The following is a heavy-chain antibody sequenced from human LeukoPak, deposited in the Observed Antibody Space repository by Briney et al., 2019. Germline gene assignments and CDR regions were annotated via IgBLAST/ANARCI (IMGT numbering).Heavy chain of an antibody. CDR1: GFTFSSYS. CDR3: ARGGVGSSGWYEWAVDY. Sequence: PGGSLRLSCAASGFTFSSYSMNWVRQAPGKGLEWVSSISSSSSYIYYADSVKGRFTISRDNSKNTLYLQMNSLRAEDTAVYYCARGGVGSSGWYEWAVDYWGQGTLVTVSS. D-gene: IGHD6-19*01. J-gene: IGHJ4*02. V-gene: IGHV3-21*01. CDR2: ISSSSSYI.